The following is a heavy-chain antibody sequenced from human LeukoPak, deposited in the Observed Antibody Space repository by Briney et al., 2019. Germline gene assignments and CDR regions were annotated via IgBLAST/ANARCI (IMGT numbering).Heavy chain of an antibody. CDR3: AKGGLRVTDY. D-gene: IGHD5/OR15-5a*01. V-gene: IGHV3-74*03. CDR2: VNNDGSST. J-gene: IGHJ4*02. Sequence: GGSLRLSCAASGFIFSNYWMHWVRQAPGKGLVWVSRVNNDGSSTTYADSVKGRFTISRDNAKNTLYPQMNSLRAEDTAVYYCAKGGLRVTDYWGQGTLVTVSS. CDR1: GFIFSNYW.